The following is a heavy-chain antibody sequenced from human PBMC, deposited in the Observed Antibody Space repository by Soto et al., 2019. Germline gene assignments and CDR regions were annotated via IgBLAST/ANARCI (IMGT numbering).Heavy chain of an antibody. D-gene: IGHD3-10*01. CDR2: IDPSDSYT. V-gene: IGHV5-10-1*01. J-gene: IGHJ4*02. CDR1: GYSFTSYW. CDR3: ARQSITMVRGVIGLGTNGDY. Sequence: PGESLKISCKGSGYSFTSYWISWVRQMPGKGLEWMGRIDPSDSYTNYSPSFQGHVTISADKSISTAYLQWSSLKASDTAMYYCARQSITMVRGVIGLGTNGDYWGQGTLVTVSS.